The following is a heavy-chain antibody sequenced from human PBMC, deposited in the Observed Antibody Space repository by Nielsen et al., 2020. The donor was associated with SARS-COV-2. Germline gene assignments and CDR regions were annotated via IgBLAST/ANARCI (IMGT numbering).Heavy chain of an antibody. D-gene: IGHD3-9*01. CDR2: ISYSGST. J-gene: IGHJ4*02. V-gene: IGHV4-30-4*08. CDR1: GGSFSSGDYY. Sequence: SETLSLTCTVSGGSFSSGDYYWSWIRQPPGKGLEWFGYISYSGSTYYNPSLKSRVTISVDTSKNQFSLKLSSVTAADTAVYYCARGGEYYDILTGYRPPDYWGQGTLVTVSS. CDR3: ARGGEYYDILTGYRPPDY.